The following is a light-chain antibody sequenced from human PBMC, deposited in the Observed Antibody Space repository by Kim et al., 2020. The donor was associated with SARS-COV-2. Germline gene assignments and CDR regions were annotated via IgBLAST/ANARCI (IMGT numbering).Light chain of an antibody. J-gene: IGLJ2*01. CDR3: QAWDSSTVV. Sequence: VPPRQKASITGSVDKLGDNYACGNQRKPGHSPVLVIYQDSKRPSGIPERFSGSNSGNTATLTISGTQAMDEADYYCQAWDSSTVVFGGGTQLTVL. V-gene: IGLV3-1*01. CDR2: QDS. CDR1: KLGDNY.